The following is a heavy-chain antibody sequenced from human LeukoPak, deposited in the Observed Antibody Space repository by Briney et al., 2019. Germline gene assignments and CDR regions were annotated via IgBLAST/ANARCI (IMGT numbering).Heavy chain of an antibody. CDR1: GGSISSSSYY. J-gene: IGHJ3*02. V-gene: IGHV4-39*07. CDR3: ARGLDAFDI. CDR2: IYHSGST. D-gene: IGHD3-16*01. Sequence: SETLSLTCTVSGGSISSSSYYWGWIRQPPGKGLEWIGYIYHSGSTYYNPSLKSRVTISVDRSKNQFSLKLSSVTAADTAVYYCARGLDAFDIWGQGTMVTVSS.